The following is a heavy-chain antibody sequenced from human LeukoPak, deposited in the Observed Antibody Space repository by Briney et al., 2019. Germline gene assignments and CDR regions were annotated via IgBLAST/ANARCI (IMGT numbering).Heavy chain of an antibody. CDR1: GFTFSSCA. CDR3: ARYHTALNY. D-gene: IGHD5-18*01. V-gene: IGHV3-23*01. J-gene: IGHJ4*02. CDR2: ISVSGGTT. Sequence: QPGGSLRLSCAASGFTFSSCAMSWVRLAPGKGLEWVSAISVSGGTTYYADSVKGRFTISRDNSKNTVYLQLNNLRVEDTAVYYCARYHTALNYWGQGTLVTASS.